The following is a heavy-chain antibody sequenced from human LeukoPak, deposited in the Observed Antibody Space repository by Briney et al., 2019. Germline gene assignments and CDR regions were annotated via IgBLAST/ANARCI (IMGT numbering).Heavy chain of an antibody. Sequence: GGSLRLSCAASGFTVSSNYMSWVRQAPGKGLEWVSVIYTGDGTYYADSVKGRFTSSRDISKNTVYLQMDSLRAEDTAVYYCARVGSGSYYPRWGQGTPVTVSS. CDR3: ARVGSGSYYPR. CDR1: GFTVSSNY. V-gene: IGHV3-53*01. CDR2: IYTGDGT. J-gene: IGHJ4*02. D-gene: IGHD1-26*01.